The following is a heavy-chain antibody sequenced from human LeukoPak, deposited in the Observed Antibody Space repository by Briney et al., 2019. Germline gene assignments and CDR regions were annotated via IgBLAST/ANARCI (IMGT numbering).Heavy chain of an antibody. CDR3: ARHPSSSWYID. CDR1: GGSISSSSNY. Sequence: SETLSLTCTVSGGSISSSSNYWGWLRQPPGKGLEGIVSIYDSGSTYYNPVLKSRVTISVDTSKNQFSLKLSSVTAADTAVYYRARHPSSSWYIDWGQGTLVTVSS. V-gene: IGHV4-39*01. CDR2: IYDSGST. J-gene: IGHJ4*02. D-gene: IGHD6-13*01.